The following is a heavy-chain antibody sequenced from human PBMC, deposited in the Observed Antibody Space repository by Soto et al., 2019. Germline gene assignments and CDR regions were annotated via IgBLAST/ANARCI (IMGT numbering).Heavy chain of an antibody. V-gene: IGHV3-30-3*01. J-gene: IGHJ4*02. CDR1: GFTFSSYT. CDR3: ARGPAFSSGYYFRFDY. Sequence: PGGSLRLSCAASGFTFSSYTVHWVRQAPGKGLEWVAVISYDGSIKHYADSVKGRFTISRENSKNTLYLQMNSLRAEDTAVYYCARGPAFSSGYYFRFDYWGQGTPVTVSS. CDR2: ISYDGSIK. D-gene: IGHD3-22*01.